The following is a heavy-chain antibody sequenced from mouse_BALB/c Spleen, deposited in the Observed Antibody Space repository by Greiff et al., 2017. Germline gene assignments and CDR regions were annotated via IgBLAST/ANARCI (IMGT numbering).Heavy chain of an antibody. CDR3: ARGGDYGAWFAY. CDR1: GYTFTSYW. Sequence: VQLQQPGAELVKPGASVKLSCKASGYTFTSYWMHWVKQRPGQGLEWIGEIDPSDSYTNYNQKFKGKATLTVDKSSSTAYMQLSSLTSEDSAVYYCARGGDYGAWFAYWGQGTLVTVSA. CDR2: IDPSDSYT. J-gene: IGHJ3*01. D-gene: IGHD1-1*01. V-gene: IGHV1-69*02.